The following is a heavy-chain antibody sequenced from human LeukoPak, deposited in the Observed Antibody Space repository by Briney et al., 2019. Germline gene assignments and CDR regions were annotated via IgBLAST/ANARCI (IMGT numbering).Heavy chain of an antibody. CDR3: ARLNIVVVPAASRKTYGMDV. J-gene: IGHJ6*02. Sequence: ASVKVSCKASGYTFTSYAMHWVRQAPGQRLEWMGWINAGNGNTKYSQKFQGRVTITRGTSASTAYMELSSLRSEDTAVYYCARLNIVVVPAASRKTYGMDVWGQGTTVTVSS. CDR1: GYTFTSYA. D-gene: IGHD2-2*01. V-gene: IGHV1-3*01. CDR2: INAGNGNT.